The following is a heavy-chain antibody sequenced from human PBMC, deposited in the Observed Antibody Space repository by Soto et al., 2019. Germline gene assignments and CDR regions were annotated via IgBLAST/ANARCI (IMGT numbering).Heavy chain of an antibody. CDR1: GDTFTTDF. CDR2: FSTYNGNT. J-gene: IGHJ4*02. CDR3: AGGPTDYVDKSGNYYLDV. V-gene: IGHV1-18*01. Sequence: QVQLVQSGAEVKKPGASMKVSCKASGDTFTTDFMSWVRQAPGRGRDGMGWFSTYNGNTKYAESLQVRLPMTTETTTRAASKERMSLTSDDTAVYYAAGGPTDYVDKSGNYYLDVWGQGTLVTVSS. D-gene: IGHD3-16*01.